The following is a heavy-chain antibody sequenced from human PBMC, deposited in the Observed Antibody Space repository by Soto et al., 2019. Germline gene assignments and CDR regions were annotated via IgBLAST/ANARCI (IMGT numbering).Heavy chain of an antibody. CDR1: GGSISSGACS. D-gene: IGHD3-10*01. Sequence: ASETLPLTCAVSGGSISSGACSWSCIPQPPGKGLEWIGYIYHSGSTYYNPSLKSRVTISVDRSKNQFSLKLSSVTAADKAVYYCAGHYGSGTPVTPSLSYWGQGTLVTVSS. V-gene: IGHV4-30-2*01. CDR3: AGHYGSGTPVTPSLSY. J-gene: IGHJ4*02. CDR2: IYHSGST.